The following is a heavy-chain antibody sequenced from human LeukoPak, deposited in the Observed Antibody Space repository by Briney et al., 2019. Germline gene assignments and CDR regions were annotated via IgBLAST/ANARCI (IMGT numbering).Heavy chain of an antibody. CDR3: AKDSRYSGNYKAFDI. D-gene: IGHD1-26*01. CDR1: GFTFNSYA. J-gene: IGHJ3*02. V-gene: IGHV3-23*01. Sequence: PGGSLRLSCAASGFTFNSYAMSWVRQAPGKGLECVSGISGSGGSTNYADSVKGRFTISRDNSKNTLYPQMNSLRAEDTAVYYCAKDSRYSGNYKAFDIWGQGTMVTVSS. CDR2: ISGSGGST.